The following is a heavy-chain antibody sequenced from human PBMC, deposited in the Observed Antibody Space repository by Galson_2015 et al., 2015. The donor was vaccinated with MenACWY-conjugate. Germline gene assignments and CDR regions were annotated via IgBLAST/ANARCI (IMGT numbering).Heavy chain of an antibody. V-gene: IGHV3-74*01. D-gene: IGHD4-17*01. CDR2: INSDGSST. CDR3: ARDHPSTYGIAWDLFEL. J-gene: IGHJ3*01. Sequence: SLRLSCAASGFTFSSYWMHWVRHGPGKGLVWVSRINSDGSSTNYADSVKGRFTISRDNAKNTLYLEMNSLRAEDTAVYYCARDHPSTYGIAWDLFELWGQGTMVTVSS. CDR1: GFTFSSYW.